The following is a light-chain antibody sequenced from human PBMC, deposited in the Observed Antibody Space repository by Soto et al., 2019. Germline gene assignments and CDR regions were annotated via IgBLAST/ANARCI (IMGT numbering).Light chain of an antibody. Sequence: EIVLTQSPGTLSLSPLERATLSFRASQSVSSSYLAWYQQKTGQAPRLLIYGASSRATGIPDRFSGSGSGTDFTLTISRLEPEDFAVYYCQQRSNWPPEITFGQGTRLEIK. J-gene: IGKJ5*01. CDR1: QSVSSSY. CDR2: GAS. CDR3: QQRSNWPPEIT. V-gene: IGKV3D-20*02.